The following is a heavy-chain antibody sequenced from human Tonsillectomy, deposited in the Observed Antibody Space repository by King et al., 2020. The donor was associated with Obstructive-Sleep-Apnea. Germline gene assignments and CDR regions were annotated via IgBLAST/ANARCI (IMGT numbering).Heavy chain of an antibody. CDR3: TRYRGYYRSFDY. V-gene: IGHV3-15*01. Sequence: VQLVESGGGLVEPGGSLRLSGAASGFTFSDAWMNWVRQAPGKGLEWVGLIKSKSDGGTTDYAAPVKGRFTISRDDSENTLYLQVNSLKTEDTAVYYCTRYRGYYRSFDYWGQGTLVTVSS. CDR1: GFTFSDAW. D-gene: IGHD5-18*01. CDR2: IKSKSDGGTT. J-gene: IGHJ4*02.